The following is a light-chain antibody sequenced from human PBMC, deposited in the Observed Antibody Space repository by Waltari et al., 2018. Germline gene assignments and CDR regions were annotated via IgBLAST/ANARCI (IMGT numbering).Light chain of an antibody. CDR1: NIGSRS. CDR2: HDS. Sequence: SYVLTQPPSVSVAPGKTARIPCGGNNIGSRSVHWYQVRPGQAPVLVISHDSDRPSVIPEPFSGSNSGNTATRTISRVEAGDEADFYCQVWDSSSDQHVFGTGTKVTVL. J-gene: IGLJ1*01. V-gene: IGLV3-21*01. CDR3: QVWDSSSDQHV.